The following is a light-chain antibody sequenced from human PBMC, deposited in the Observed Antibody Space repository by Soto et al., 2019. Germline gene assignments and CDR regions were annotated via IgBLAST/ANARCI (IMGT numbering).Light chain of an antibody. J-gene: IGKJ1*01. Sequence: DIQMTQFPSTLSASVGDRVTITCRASQSIGTRLAWYQRRPGKAPKFLIYDASTLQSGIASRFSGSGSGTEFTLIISGLQPDDSATYYCQQYTNTNNPWMFGQGTKVDNK. CDR3: QQYTNTNNPWM. CDR1: QSIGTR. V-gene: IGKV1-5*01. CDR2: DAS.